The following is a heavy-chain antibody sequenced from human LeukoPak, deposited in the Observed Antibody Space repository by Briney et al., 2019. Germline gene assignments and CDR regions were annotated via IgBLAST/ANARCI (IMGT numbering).Heavy chain of an antibody. D-gene: IGHD3-22*01. CDR3: ARMDSSGWN. Sequence: GGSLRLSCAASGFTFSSYGMHWVRQAPGKGLEWVSDIKWNGGSTDYADSVKGRFTISRDNAKNSLYLQMNSLRAEDTALYYCARMDSSGWNWGQGTLVTVSS. V-gene: IGHV3-20*04. CDR2: IKWNGGST. J-gene: IGHJ4*02. CDR1: GFTFSSYG.